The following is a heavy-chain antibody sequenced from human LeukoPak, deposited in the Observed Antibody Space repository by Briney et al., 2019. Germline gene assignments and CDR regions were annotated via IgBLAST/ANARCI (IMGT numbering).Heavy chain of an antibody. CDR2: IVVGSGNT. V-gene: IGHV1-58*01. CDR3: ARGSQSLGYCSGGSCRAKIFDY. J-gene: IGHJ4*02. CDR1: GFTFISSA. D-gene: IGHD2-15*01. Sequence: ASVKVSCKTSGFTFISSAVQWVRQARGQRLEWIGWIVVGSGNTNYAQKFQERVTITRDMSTSTAYMELSSLRSADTAVYYCARGSQSLGYCSGGSCRAKIFDYWGQGTLVTVSS.